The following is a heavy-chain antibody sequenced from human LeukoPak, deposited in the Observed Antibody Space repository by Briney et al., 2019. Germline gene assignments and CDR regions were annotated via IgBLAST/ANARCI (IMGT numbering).Heavy chain of an antibody. D-gene: IGHD3-22*01. CDR1: GGSFSGYY. J-gene: IGHJ5*02. Sequence: SETLSPTCAVYGGSFSGYYWSWIRQPPGKGLEWIGEINHSGSTNYNPSLKSRVTISVDTSKNQFSLKLSSVTAADTAVYYCARGLDDSSGYYYVRWFDPWGQGTLVTVSS. V-gene: IGHV4-34*01. CDR2: INHSGST. CDR3: ARGLDDSSGYYYVRWFDP.